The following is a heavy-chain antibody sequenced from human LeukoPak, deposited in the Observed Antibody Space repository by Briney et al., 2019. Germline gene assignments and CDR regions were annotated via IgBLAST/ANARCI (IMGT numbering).Heavy chain of an antibody. CDR3: ARDPQGMDV. CDR1: GFTFSSYE. V-gene: IGHV3-48*03. J-gene: IGHJ6*04. CDR2: ISSSGSTI. Sequence: GGSLRLSCAASGFTFSSYEMKWVRQAPGKGVERGSYISSSGSTIYYADSVKGRFTISRDNANHSLYLQMNSLRAEDTAVYYCARDPQGMDVWGKGTTVTVSS.